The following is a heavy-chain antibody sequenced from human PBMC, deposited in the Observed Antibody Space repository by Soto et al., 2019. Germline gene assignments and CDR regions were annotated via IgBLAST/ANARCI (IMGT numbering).Heavy chain of an antibody. CDR3: ARDSPYCSSTSCYSHNWFDP. D-gene: IGHD2-2*01. CDR2: IYYSGST. J-gene: IGHJ5*02. Sequence: SETLSLTCTVSGGSISSYYWSWIRQPPGKGLEWIGYIYYSGSTNYNPSLKSRVTISVDTSKNQFSLKLSSVTAADTAVYYCARDSPYCSSTSCYSHNWFDPCGQGTLVTVS. CDR1: GGSISSYY. V-gene: IGHV4-59*01.